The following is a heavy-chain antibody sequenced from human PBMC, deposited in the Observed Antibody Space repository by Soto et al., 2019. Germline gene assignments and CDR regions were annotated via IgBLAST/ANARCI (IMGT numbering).Heavy chain of an antibody. J-gene: IGHJ6*01. Sequence: PAETLAVSCTFPDGSISYYHWSWIRHPAGNGLEWIGRIYTSGSTNYNPSLKSRVTMSVDTSKNQFSLNLSSVTAADTAVYYCASMGRSTSRKYYYYGMDVWGQGTTVTVSS. CDR2: IYTSGST. CDR1: DGSISYYH. V-gene: IGHV4-4*07. CDR3: ASMGRSTSRKYYYYGMDV. D-gene: IGHD2-2*01.